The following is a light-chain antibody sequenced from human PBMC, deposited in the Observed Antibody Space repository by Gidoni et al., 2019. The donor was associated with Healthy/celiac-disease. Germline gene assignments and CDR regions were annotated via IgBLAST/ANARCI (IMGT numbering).Light chain of an antibody. CDR3: QQFNSYPPT. V-gene: IGKV1-13*02. Sequence: AIQLTQSPSSLSASVGDRVTITCRASQVISSALAWYQQKTGKAPKLLIYDASSLESGVPSRFSGSGSGTDFTLTISSLQPEDCATYYCQQFNSYPPTFGGGTKVEIK. CDR2: DAS. CDR1: QVISSA. J-gene: IGKJ4*01.